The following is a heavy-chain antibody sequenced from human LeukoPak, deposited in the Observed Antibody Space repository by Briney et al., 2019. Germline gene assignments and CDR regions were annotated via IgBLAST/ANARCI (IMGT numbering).Heavy chain of an antibody. V-gene: IGHV3-23*01. D-gene: IGHD3-22*01. CDR2: ISGNAVSS. J-gene: IGHJ4*02. Sequence: PGGSLRLSCAASGFTFSTYAMDWVRQAPGKGLEWVSSISGNAVSSYYADSVKGRFTVSRDNSKNTLYLQMNSLRAEDTAVYYCARGHYYDSSGYFDYWGQGTLVTVSS. CDR1: GFTFSTYA. CDR3: ARGHYYDSSGYFDY.